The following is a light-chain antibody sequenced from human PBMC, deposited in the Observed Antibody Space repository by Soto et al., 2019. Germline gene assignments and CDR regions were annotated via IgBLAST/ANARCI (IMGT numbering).Light chain of an antibody. CDR1: QSVTTR. CDR3: HQYNSWPRGT. Sequence: PGGRVTLSCRASQSVTTRLAWYQHKPGQPPRLLISGASVRASGVPVRFSGSGSGTDFTLTISRLEPEDFAVYYCHQYNSWPRGTFGPGTKVEIK. V-gene: IGKV3D-15*01. CDR2: GAS. J-gene: IGKJ3*01.